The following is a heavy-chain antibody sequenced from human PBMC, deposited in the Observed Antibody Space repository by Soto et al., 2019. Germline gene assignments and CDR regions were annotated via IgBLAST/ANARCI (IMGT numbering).Heavy chain of an antibody. Sequence: GGSLRLSCAASGFTFSSYAMSWVRQAPGKGLEWVSAISGSGGSTYYADSVKGRFTISRDNSKNTLYLQINILTAEDTAVHYCAKMPPDYDSSGYYYVSGYWGQGTLVTVS. D-gene: IGHD3-22*01. CDR3: AKMPPDYDSSGYYYVSGY. CDR2: ISGSGGST. V-gene: IGHV3-23*01. CDR1: GFTFSSYA. J-gene: IGHJ4*02.